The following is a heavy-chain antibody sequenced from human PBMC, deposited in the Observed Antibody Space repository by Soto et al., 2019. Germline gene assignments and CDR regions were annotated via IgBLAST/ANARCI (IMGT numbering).Heavy chain of an antibody. J-gene: IGHJ4*02. V-gene: IGHV3-53*01. CDR1: GFTVSSSN. Sequence: GGSLRLSCAASGFTVSSSNMNWVRQAPGKGLEWVSLIQSSGSTYYADSVKGRFTLSRDNSKNTLYLQMNSLRAEDTAVYYCARDRGSSWFYFDSWGQGTLVTVSS. CDR3: ARDRGSSWFYFDS. CDR2: IQSSGST. D-gene: IGHD6-13*01.